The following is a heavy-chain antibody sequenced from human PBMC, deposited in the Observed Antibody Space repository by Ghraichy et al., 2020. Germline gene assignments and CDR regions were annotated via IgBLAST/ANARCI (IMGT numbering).Heavy chain of an antibody. CDR3: AKAPCGSGGSCYYGYNWFDP. V-gene: IGHV3-23*01. CDR2: ISGSGGST. J-gene: IGHJ5*02. CDR1: GFTFSSYA. D-gene: IGHD2-15*01. Sequence: GGSLRLSCAASGFTFSSYAMSWVRQAPGKGLEWVSAISGSGGSTYYADSVKGRFTISRDNSKNTLYLQMNSLRAEDTAVYYCAKAPCGSGGSCYYGYNWFDPWGQGTLVTVSS.